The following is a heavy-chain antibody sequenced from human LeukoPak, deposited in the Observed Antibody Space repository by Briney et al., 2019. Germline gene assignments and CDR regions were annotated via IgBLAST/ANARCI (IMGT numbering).Heavy chain of an antibody. D-gene: IGHD3-22*01. Sequence: PSETLSLTCAVYGGSFSGYYWSWIRQPPGKGLEWIGEINHSGGTNYNPSLKSRVTISVDTSKNQFSLKLSSVTAADTAVYYCARESPTLDYYDSSGYYSGWGQGTLVTVSS. CDR2: INHSGGT. V-gene: IGHV4-34*01. J-gene: IGHJ4*02. CDR3: ARESPTLDYYDSSGYYSG. CDR1: GGSFSGYY.